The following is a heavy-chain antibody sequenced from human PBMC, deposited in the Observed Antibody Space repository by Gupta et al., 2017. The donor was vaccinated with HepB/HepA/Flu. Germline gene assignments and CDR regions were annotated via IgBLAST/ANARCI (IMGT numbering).Heavy chain of an antibody. CDR2: IKQDGSEK. CDR1: ALTFSSRW. J-gene: IGHJ3*02. Sequence: VQLVASGGGLVQLGGSLRLACAASALTFSSRWMNWVRQAPGKGLEWVANIKQDGSEKKYVDSVKGRFTISRDNAKDSLYLQMDSLRAEDTAVYYCARGSGSTTRALDIWGQGTMVTVSS. CDR3: ARGSGSTTRALDI. V-gene: IGHV3-7*01. D-gene: IGHD2-2*01.